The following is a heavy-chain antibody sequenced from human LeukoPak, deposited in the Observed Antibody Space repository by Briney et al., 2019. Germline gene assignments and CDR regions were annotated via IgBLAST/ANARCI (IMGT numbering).Heavy chain of an antibody. J-gene: IGHJ3*02. CDR1: GYSFTNYW. CDR3: ARRSKSYSSGWYDAFDM. Sequence: GEPLKISCKGSGYSFTNYWIGWVRQMPGKGLEWMGIIYPDDSDTRNSPSFQGQVTISADKSISTAYLQWSSLKASDTAMYYCARRSKSYSSGWYDAFDMWGQGTMVTVSS. V-gene: IGHV5-51*01. CDR2: IYPDDSDT. D-gene: IGHD6-19*01.